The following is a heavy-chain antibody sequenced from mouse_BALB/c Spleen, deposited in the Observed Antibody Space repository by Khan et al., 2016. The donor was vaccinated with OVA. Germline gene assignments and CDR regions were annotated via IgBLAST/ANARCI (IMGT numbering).Heavy chain of an antibody. J-gene: IGHJ4*01. CDR1: GYSITSNYA. CDR3: ARQNYYGYGLDY. CDR2: ISYSGYT. D-gene: IGHD1-1*01. Sequence: EVQLQESGPGLVKPSQSLSLTCTVTGYSITSNYAWSWIRQFPGNKLEWMGYISYSGYTNYNPSLKSRISVTRDTSENQFFLQLNSVTTEDTATXYRARQNYYGYGLDYWGQGTSVTVSS. V-gene: IGHV3-2*02.